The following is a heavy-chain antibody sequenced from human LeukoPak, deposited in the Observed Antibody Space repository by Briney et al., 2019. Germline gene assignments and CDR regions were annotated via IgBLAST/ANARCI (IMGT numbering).Heavy chain of an antibody. D-gene: IGHD6-19*01. CDR1: GGSISSSNW. CDR3: ARDRPSGAVAGHDAFDI. CDR2: IYHSGST. J-gene: IGHJ3*02. Sequence: PSGTLSLTCAVSGGSISSSNWWSWVRQPPGKGLEWIGEIYHSGSTNYNPSLKSRVTISVDKSKNQFSLKLSSVTAADTAVYYCARDRPSGAVAGHDAFDIWGQGTMVTVSS. V-gene: IGHV4-4*02.